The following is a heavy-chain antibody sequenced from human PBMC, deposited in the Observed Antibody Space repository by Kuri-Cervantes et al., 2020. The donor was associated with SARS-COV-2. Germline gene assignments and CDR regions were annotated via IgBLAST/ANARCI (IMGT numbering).Heavy chain of an antibody. CDR2: INHSGST. D-gene: IGHD6-19*01. J-gene: IGHJ6*02. V-gene: IGHV4-34*01. Sequence: AEPLSLTGAAYGGSLRGYYWGWIRQPPGKGLEWIGQINHSGSTNYNPSLKSRVTISVDTSKNQFSLKLSSVTAADTAVYYCARDRLAVDGGPDYHYYGRDVWGQGTTVTVSS. CDR3: ARDRLAVDGGPDYHYYGRDV. CDR1: GGSLRGYY.